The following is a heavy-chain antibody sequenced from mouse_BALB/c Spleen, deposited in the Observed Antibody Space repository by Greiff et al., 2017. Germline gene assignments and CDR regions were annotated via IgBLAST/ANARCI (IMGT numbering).Heavy chain of an antibody. CDR3: ARAPYGYDRAMDY. Sequence: LVKTGASVKISCKASGYSFTGYYMHWVKQSHGKSLEWNGYISCYNGATSYNQKFKGKATFTVDTSSSTAYMQFNSLTSEDSAVYYCARAPYGYDRAMDYWGQGTSVTVSS. D-gene: IGHD2-2*01. CDR2: ISCYNGAT. V-gene: IGHV1S34*01. CDR1: GYSFTGYY. J-gene: IGHJ4*01.